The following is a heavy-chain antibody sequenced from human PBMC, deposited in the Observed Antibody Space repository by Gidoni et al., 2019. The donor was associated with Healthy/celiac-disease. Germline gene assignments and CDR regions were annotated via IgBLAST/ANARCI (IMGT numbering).Heavy chain of an antibody. D-gene: IGHD1-20*01. CDR1: GYSISSGYY. CDR3: ARDWYNWNDAWFDP. CDR2: IYHSGST. Sequence: QVQLQESGPGLVKPSETLSLTCTVSGYSISSGYYWGWIRPPPGKGLEWIGSIYHSGSTYYNPSLKSRVTISVDTSKNQFSLKLSSVTAADTAVYYCARDWYNWNDAWFDPWGQGTLVTVSS. J-gene: IGHJ5*02. V-gene: IGHV4-38-2*02.